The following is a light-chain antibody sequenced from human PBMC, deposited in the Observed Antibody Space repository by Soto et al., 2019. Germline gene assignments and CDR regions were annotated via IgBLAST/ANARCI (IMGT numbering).Light chain of an antibody. CDR1: NSNLGAAYD. Sequence: QSVLTQPPSVSGAPGQRVTISCTGNNSNLGAAYDVHWYQQLPGAAPKLVIFGNRNRPSGVPERFSGSKSGTSASLAITVLQAEDEADYYCQAYDYSLTAFVFGGGTKLTVL. CDR3: QAYDYSLTAFV. CDR2: GNR. V-gene: IGLV1-40*01. J-gene: IGLJ3*02.